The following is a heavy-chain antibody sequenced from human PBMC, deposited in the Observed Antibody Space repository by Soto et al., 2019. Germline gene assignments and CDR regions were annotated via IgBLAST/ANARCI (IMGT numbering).Heavy chain of an antibody. CDR1: DFTLSDHY. V-gene: IGHV3-72*01. CDR3: VRGHQSFDI. D-gene: IGHD2-2*01. CDR2: SRSKARGYTT. J-gene: IGHJ3*02. Sequence: GGSLRLSCAASDFTLSDHYMDWVRQAPGKGLEWVGRSRSKARGYTTEYAASVRGRFTISRDESQNSLYLQMNSLKTDDTAIYYCVRGHQSFDIWGQGTVVTVSS.